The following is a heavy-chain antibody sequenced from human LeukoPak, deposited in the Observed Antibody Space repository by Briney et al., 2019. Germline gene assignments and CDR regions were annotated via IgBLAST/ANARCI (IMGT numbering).Heavy chain of an antibody. D-gene: IGHD6-19*01. CDR2: IHYSGRT. Sequence: SETLSLTCTVSGGSISSSSYYWGWLRQPPGKGLEWIGMIHYSGRTYYNTSLMSRVTISVGTSKDQFSLKLTSVSAADTAVYYCARLPVYSSGWQADFWGQGTLVTVSS. V-gene: IGHV4-39*01. CDR3: ARLPVYSSGWQADF. CDR1: GGSISSSSYY. J-gene: IGHJ4*02.